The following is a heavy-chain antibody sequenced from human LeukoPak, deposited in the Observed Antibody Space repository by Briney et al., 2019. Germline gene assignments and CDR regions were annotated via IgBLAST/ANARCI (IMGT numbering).Heavy chain of an antibody. Sequence: GESLKISCKGSGYIITTFWIGWVRQMPGKGLEWMGVIHPGDSDTTYSPSFQGQITISVDKSISTAYLQWSSLKSSYTAIYYCARSYTLMAFFDYWGQGTLVTVSS. J-gene: IGHJ4*02. V-gene: IGHV5-51*01. D-gene: IGHD5-18*01. CDR2: IHPGDSDT. CDR1: GYIITTFW. CDR3: ARSYTLMAFFDY.